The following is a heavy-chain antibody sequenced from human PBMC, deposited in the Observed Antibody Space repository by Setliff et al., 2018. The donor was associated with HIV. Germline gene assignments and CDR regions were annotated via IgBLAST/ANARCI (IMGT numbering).Heavy chain of an antibody. CDR3: ARGGDSSASDH. J-gene: IGHJ4*02. CDR1: GFTFEKYW. D-gene: IGHD6-19*01. V-gene: IGHV3-21*01. Sequence: GGSLRLSCAGSGFTFEKYWMHWVRQAPGKGLVWVSRVNRHSNPYEYYADSVKGRFTISRDNAKKSLYLQMNSLSAEDTAVYYCARGGDSSASDHWGQGTLVTVPS. CDR2: VNRHSNPYE.